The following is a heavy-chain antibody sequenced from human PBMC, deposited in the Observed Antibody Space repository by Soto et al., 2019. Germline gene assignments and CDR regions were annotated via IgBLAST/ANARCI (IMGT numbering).Heavy chain of an antibody. V-gene: IGHV4-59*01. CDR3: ARSVAVPGAHIDY. Sequence: AVTLSLTCVVSGASISGSYWSWVRQSPGKGLEWLGYVYYTGSTNYSPSLRSRVSISVDTSKNEFSLRLSSVTAADTAVYFCARSVAVPGAHIDYWGQGTQVTVSS. CDR2: VYYTGST. J-gene: IGHJ4*02. D-gene: IGHD6-19*01. CDR1: GASISGSY.